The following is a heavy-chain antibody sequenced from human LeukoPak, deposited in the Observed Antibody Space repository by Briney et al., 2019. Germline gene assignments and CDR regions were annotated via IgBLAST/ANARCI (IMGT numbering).Heavy chain of an antibody. J-gene: IGHJ4*02. CDR2: ISGSGGNT. CDR1: GFTFSSYA. V-gene: IGHV3-23*01. D-gene: IGHD1-26*01. CDR3: VKEATSAGATSLGY. Sequence: PGGSLRLSCAASGFTFSSYAMRWVRPAPGKGLEWVSGISGSGGNTYYADSVKGRFTISRDYSKNTLYLQMNSLRADDTAMYYCVKEATSAGATSLGYWGQGTLVTVSS.